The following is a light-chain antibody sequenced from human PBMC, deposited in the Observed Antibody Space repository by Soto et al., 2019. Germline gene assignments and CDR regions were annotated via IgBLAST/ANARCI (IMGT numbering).Light chain of an antibody. V-gene: IGKV3-15*01. CDR1: QSISSY. CDR2: DAS. J-gene: IGKJ1*01. CDR3: QQYNNWPLWT. Sequence: ETVLTQSPATLSLSPGERATLSCRASQSISSYLAWYQQKPGQAPRLLIYDASNRATGIPARFSGSGSGTEFTLTISSLQSEDFAVYYCQQYNNWPLWTFGQGTKVDIK.